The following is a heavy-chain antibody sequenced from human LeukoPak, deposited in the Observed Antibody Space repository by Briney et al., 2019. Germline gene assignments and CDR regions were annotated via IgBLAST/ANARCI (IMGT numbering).Heavy chain of an antibody. CDR3: ARTSAYGSSWHSY. V-gene: IGHV1-18*04. Sequence: ASVKVSCKASAYTFTGYYMHWVRQAPGQGLEWMGWISAYNGNTNDAQSFQGRVTVTTDTSTNTAYMELRSLRSDDTAVYYCARTSAYGSSWHSYWGQGTLVTVSS. CDR2: ISAYNGNT. D-gene: IGHD6-13*01. J-gene: IGHJ4*02. CDR1: AYTFTGYY.